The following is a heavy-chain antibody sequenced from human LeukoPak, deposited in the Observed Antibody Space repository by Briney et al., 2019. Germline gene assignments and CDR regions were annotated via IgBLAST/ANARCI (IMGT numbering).Heavy chain of an antibody. CDR1: GFTVSSNS. CDR2: IYSDNT. V-gene: IGHV3-66*03. Sequence: GGSLRLSCTVSGFTVSSNSMSWVRQAPGKGLEWVSFIYSDNTHYSDSVKGRFTISRDNSKNTLYLQMNSLRAEDTAVYYCARSHSSGWPYDAFDIWGQGTMVTVSS. J-gene: IGHJ3*02. CDR3: ARSHSSGWPYDAFDI. D-gene: IGHD6-19*01.